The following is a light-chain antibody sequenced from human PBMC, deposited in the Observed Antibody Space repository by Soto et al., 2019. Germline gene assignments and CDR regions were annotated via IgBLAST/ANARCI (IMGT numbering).Light chain of an antibody. CDR2: DAS. CDR3: QQYGSSPQT. J-gene: IGKJ1*01. Sequence: EIVLTQSPGTLSLSPGEEATLSCRASQSLSNTYFAWYQQRPGQAPRLLIYDASTRATGIPDRFSGSGSATDSILTISRLEPEDFAVYYCQQYGSSPQTFGQGTKVEIK. CDR1: QSLSNTY. V-gene: IGKV3-20*01.